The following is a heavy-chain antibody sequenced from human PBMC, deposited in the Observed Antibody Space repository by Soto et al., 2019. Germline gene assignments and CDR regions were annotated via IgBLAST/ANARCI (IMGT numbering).Heavy chain of an antibody. V-gene: IGHV3-23*01. D-gene: IGHD6-6*01. CDR1: GSTFSNHA. J-gene: IGHJ5*02. Sequence: PGGSLRLSCAASGSTFSNHAMSWVRQAPGKGLEWVSGISSSGGSTYHADSVKGRFTISRDNAKNTVYLEMNSLRAEDTAVYYCASSQSIDARWDAWGQGTMVTVSS. CDR2: ISSSGGST. CDR3: ASSQSIDARWDA.